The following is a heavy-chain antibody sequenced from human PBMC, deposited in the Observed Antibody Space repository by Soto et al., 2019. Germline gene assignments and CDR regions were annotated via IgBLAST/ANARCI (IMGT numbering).Heavy chain of an antibody. Sequence: GSGPTLVNPTETLTLTCTFSGFSLNTGGMCVSWIRQPPGKALEWLARIDWDDDKHYSTSLRTRLSISKDTSKNQVVLRMTDMDPEDTATYYCVRTENWNRRDTWFDPWGQGTLVTVSS. CDR1: GFSLNTGGMC. V-gene: IGHV2-70*11. J-gene: IGHJ5*02. CDR2: IDWDDDK. D-gene: IGHD1-1*01. CDR3: VRTENWNRRDTWFDP.